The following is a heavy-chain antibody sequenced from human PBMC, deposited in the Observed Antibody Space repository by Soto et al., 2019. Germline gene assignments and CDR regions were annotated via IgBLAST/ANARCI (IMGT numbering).Heavy chain of an antibody. CDR1: GASVSSSLW. D-gene: IGHD2-15*01. CDR3: ASSGGSRYAVGT. J-gene: IGHJ5*02. V-gene: IGHV4-4*02. CDR2: IYCSGST. Sequence: QVQLQESGPGLVKPSWSLSLTCAVSGASVSSSLWWSWVRLPPGKGLEWIGEIYCSGSTNYNPSRQSRVTISLDRSNNHFSLRLTSVTAEDTAVYYCASSGGSRYAVGTWGQGTLVTVAS.